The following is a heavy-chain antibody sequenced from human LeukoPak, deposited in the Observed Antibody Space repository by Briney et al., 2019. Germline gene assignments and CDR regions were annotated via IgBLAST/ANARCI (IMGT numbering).Heavy chain of an antibody. CDR1: GFTFSSYS. J-gene: IGHJ4*02. CDR2: ISSSSSYI. V-gene: IGHV3-21*01. CDR3: ARPQHIAAAGSFDY. D-gene: IGHD6-13*01. Sequence: GGSLRLSCAASGFTFSSYSMNWVRQAPGKGLEWVSSISSSSSYIYYADSVKGRFTISRDNAKNSLYLQMNSLRAEDTAVYYCARPQHIAAAGSFDYWGQGTLVTVSS.